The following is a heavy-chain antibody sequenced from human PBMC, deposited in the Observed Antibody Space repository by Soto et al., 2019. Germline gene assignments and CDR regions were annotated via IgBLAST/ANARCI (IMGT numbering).Heavy chain of an antibody. CDR1: GGSISSGDYY. J-gene: IGHJ4*02. CDR3: VRAEDFTMIVVD. V-gene: IGHV4-30-4*01. D-gene: IGHD3-22*01. CDR2: IYYSGST. Sequence: QVQLQESGPGLVKPSQTLSLTCTVSGGSISSGDYYWSWIRQPPGKGLEWIGYIYYSGSTYYNPSLKRRVTISVDTSTNQCSLKLSSVTAADTAVYYCVRAEDFTMIVVDWGQGTLVTVSS.